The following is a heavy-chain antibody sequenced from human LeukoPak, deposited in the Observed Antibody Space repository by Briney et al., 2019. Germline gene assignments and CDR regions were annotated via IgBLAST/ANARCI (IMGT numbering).Heavy chain of an antibody. CDR2: IKSKTDGGTT. Sequence: GGSLRLSCAASGFTFSNAWMSWVRQAPGKGLEWVGRIKSKTDGGTTDYAAPVKGRFTISRDDSKNTLYLQMNSLKTEDTAVYYCTTENHGDYDVLDYWGQGTLVTVSS. CDR3: TTENHGDYDVLDY. CDR1: GFTFSNAW. J-gene: IGHJ4*02. V-gene: IGHV3-15*01. D-gene: IGHD4-17*01.